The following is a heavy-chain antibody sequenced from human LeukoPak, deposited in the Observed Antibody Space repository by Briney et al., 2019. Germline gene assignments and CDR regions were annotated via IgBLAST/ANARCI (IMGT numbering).Heavy chain of an antibody. V-gene: IGHV1-69*04. CDR1: GDSFSSFV. J-gene: IGHJ6*02. CDR2: IIPYLNIP. CDR3: ARGVYYEVDALDV. D-gene: IGHD3-16*01. Sequence: ASVKVSCKVSGDSFSSFVITWVRQVPGQGLEWMGKIIPYLNIPDYAQRFQGRVTITADKSTSTAYMEVSGLRSEDTAIYYCARGVYYEVDALDVWGQGTTVTVSS.